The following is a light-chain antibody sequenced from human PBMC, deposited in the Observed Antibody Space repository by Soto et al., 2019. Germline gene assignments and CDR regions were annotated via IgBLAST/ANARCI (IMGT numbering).Light chain of an antibody. CDR3: LQSDSYPLT. CDR1: QGISSD. V-gene: IGKV1-8*01. CDR2: AAS. J-gene: IGKJ4*02. Sequence: AIRMTQSPASFYSSTGDRVTITGRASQGISSDLAGYRQKTGKAPKLRIYAASTLQSGVPSRFRGIGSGTDFTLTICCRQSEDVATYYCLQSDSYPLTFDGGTNVEIK.